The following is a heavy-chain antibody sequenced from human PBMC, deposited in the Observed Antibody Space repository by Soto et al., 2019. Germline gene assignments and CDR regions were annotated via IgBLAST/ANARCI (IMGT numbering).Heavy chain of an antibody. J-gene: IGHJ4*02. CDR3: ASRLYYYFWSGYYGFDY. V-gene: IGHV1-69*01. CDR1: GGTFSSYA. Sequence: QVQLVQSGAEVKKPGSSVKVSCKASGGTFSSYAISWVRQAPGQGLEWMGGIIPIFGTANYAQKFQGRVTITADESTSTAYMELSSLRSEDTAVYYCASRLYYYFWSGYYGFDYWGQGTLVTVSS. D-gene: IGHD3-3*01. CDR2: IIPIFGTA.